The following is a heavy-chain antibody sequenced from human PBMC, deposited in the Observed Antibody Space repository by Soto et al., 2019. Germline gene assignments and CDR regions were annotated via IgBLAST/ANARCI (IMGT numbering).Heavy chain of an antibody. CDR3: ARGWQWLAAPYFDY. CDR2: ISSSSSYI. J-gene: IGHJ4*02. V-gene: IGHV3-21*01. CDR1: GFTFSSYS. D-gene: IGHD6-19*01. Sequence: PGGSLRLSCAASGFTFSSYSMNWVRQAPGKGLEWVSSISSSSSYIYYADSVKGRFTISRDNAKNSLYLQMNSLRAEDTAVYYCARGWQWLAAPYFDYWGQGTLVTVSS.